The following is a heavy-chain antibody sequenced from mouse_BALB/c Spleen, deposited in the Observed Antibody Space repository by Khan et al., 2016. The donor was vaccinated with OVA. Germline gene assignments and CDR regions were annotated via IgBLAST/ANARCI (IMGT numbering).Heavy chain of an antibody. V-gene: IGHV5-4*02. Sequence: EVELVESGGGLVKPGGSLKLSCAASGFTFSDYYMYWVRQTPEKRLEWVATISDGGSYTYYPDSVTGRFTISRDNAKNNLYLQMSSLKSEDTAMYYCARAGYGGFAYWGQGNLVTVSA. CDR2: ISDGGSYT. D-gene: IGHD1-1*02. CDR1: GFTFSDYY. J-gene: IGHJ3*01. CDR3: ARAGYGGFAY.